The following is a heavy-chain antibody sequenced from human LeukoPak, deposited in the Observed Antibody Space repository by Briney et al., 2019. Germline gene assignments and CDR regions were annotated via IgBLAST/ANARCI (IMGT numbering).Heavy chain of an antibody. Sequence: GGSLRLSCAASGFTFSSFGMSWVRQAPGKGLEWVSAISSTGGTAYYADSVKGRFTISRDNSKNTLYLQMNSLRAEDTAVYYCARGPISSFDYWGQGTLVTVSS. CDR1: GFTFSSFG. CDR2: ISSTGGTA. D-gene: IGHD2-21*01. J-gene: IGHJ4*02. V-gene: IGHV3-23*01. CDR3: ARGPISSFDY.